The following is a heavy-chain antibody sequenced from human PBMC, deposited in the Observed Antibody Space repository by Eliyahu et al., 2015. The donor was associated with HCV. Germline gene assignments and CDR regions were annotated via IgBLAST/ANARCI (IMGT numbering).Heavy chain of an antibody. J-gene: IGHJ4*02. Sequence: QVQLVQSGAEVKKPGSSVKVSCKASGXXXXSYAISWVRQAPGQGLEWMGRIIPILGIANYAQKFQGRVTITADKSTSTAYMELSSLRSEDTAVYYCARVRNGGNSNPLDYWGQGTLVTVSS. V-gene: IGHV1-69*04. CDR2: IIPILGIA. CDR1: GXXXXSYA. CDR3: ARVRNGGNSNPLDY. D-gene: IGHD4-23*01.